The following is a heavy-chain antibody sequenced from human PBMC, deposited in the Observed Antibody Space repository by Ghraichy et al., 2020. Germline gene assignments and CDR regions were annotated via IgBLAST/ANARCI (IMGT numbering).Heavy chain of an antibody. CDR3: AKDNRPAAPGGLVTYYHGMDV. Sequence: SVKVSCKASGGTFSSYAISWVRQAPGQGLEWMGGIIPIFGTANYPQKFQGRVTITADESTSTAYMELSSLRSEDTAVYYCAKDNRPAAPGGLVTYYHGMDVWGQGTTVTVSS. CDR2: IIPIFGTA. V-gene: IGHV1-69*13. CDR1: GGTFSSYA. J-gene: IGHJ6*02. D-gene: IGHD2-2*01.